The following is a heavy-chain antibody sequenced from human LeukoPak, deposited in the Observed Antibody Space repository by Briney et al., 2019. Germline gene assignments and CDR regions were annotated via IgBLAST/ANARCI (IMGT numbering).Heavy chain of an antibody. D-gene: IGHD3-22*01. J-gene: IGHJ1*01. CDR1: GGTFSSYA. CDR2: IIPIFGTA. Sequence: GASVKVSCKASGGTFSSYAISWVRQAPGQGLEWMGGIIPIFGTANYAQKFQGRVTITADKSTSTAYMELSSLRSEDTAVYYCARGPDSSGYSSWYKLLEYFQHWGQGTLVTVSS. CDR3: ARGPDSSGYSSWYKLLEYFQH. V-gene: IGHV1-69*06.